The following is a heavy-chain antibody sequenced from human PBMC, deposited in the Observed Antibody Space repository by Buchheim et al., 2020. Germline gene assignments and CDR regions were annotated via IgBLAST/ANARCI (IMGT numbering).Heavy chain of an antibody. CDR1: GFAFSSFA. Sequence: EVQLVESGGGLVQPGGSLRLSCAASGFAFSSFAIHWVRQAPGKGLEWVSYISGSSSAIYYADSVKGRFTISSDNAKTSVYLQMNSLRAEDTAVYHCATTLVGTTNYWGQGTL. J-gene: IGHJ4*02. D-gene: IGHD1-26*01. CDR2: ISGSSSAI. CDR3: ATTLVGTTNY. V-gene: IGHV3-48*01.